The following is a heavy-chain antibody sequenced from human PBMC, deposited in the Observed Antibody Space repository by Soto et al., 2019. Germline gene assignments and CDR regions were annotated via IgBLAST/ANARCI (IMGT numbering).Heavy chain of an antibody. V-gene: IGHV3-23*01. J-gene: IGHJ4*02. CDR2: ISASGANT. CDR1: GFTFSSYG. D-gene: IGHD4-4*01. CDR3: AKELGHSKPFVY. Sequence: AGGSLRLSCAASGFTFSSYGMDWVRLAPGKGLGWVSAISASGANTYYADSVKRRFTISRDNCKNTLFLQMNSLRAEDTAIYYCAKELGHSKPFVYWGQGTLVTVSS.